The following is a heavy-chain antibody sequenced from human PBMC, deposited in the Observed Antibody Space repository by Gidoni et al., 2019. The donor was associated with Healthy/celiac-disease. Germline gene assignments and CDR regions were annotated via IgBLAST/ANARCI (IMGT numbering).Heavy chain of an antibody. Sequence: QVQLQESGPGLVKPSQTLSLTCTVPGGSISSGSYYWSWIRQPAGKGLEWIGRIYTSGSTNYNPSLKSRVTISVDTFKNQFSLKLSSVTAADTAVYYCARVRYGSGSYYIGVVDVWGQGTTVTVSS. V-gene: IGHV4-61*02. CDR3: ARVRYGSGSYYIGVVDV. D-gene: IGHD3-10*01. CDR2: IYTSGST. J-gene: IGHJ6*02. CDR1: GGSISSGSYY.